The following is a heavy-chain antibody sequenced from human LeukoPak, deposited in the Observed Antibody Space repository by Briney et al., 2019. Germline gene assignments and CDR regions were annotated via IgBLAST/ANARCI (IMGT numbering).Heavy chain of an antibody. CDR2: INPSGGST. CDR3: AREGGCSGGSCYSRSNWFDP. V-gene: IGHV1-46*01. CDR1: GYTFTSYY. D-gene: IGHD2-15*01. Sequence: ASVKVSCKASGYTFTSYYMHWVRQAPGQGLEWMGIINPSGGSTSYAQKFQGRVTMTRDTSTSTVYMELSSLRSEDTAVYYCAREGGCSGGSCYSRSNWFDPWGQGTLVTVSP. J-gene: IGHJ5*02.